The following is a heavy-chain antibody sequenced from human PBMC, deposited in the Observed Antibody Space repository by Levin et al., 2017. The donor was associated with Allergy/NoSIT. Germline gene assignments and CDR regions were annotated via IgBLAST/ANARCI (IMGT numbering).Heavy chain of an antibody. CDR3: AKDAIRDSDQAYYFDY. D-gene: IGHD2-21*02. CDR2: IINSGVGT. V-gene: IGHV3-23*01. Sequence: PGGSLRLSCAASGFTFNNYAMSWVRQAPGKGLEWVSAIINSGVGTYSAASVNGRFTISRDNSKNTMYLQMNSLRAEDTAVYFCAKDAIRDSDQAYYFDYWGQGALVTASP. J-gene: IGHJ4*02. CDR1: GFTFNNYA.